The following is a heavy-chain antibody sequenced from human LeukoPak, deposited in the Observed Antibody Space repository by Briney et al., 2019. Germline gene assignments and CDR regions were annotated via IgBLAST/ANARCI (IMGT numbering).Heavy chain of an antibody. J-gene: IGHJ3*01. V-gene: IGHV3-23*01. CDR1: GFTFSSYA. Sequence: GGSLRLSCAASGFTFSSYAMSWVRQAPGKGLEWVSAISGSGGSTYYADSVKGRFTISRDNSKNTLYLQMNSLRAEDTAVYYCAKDSDIAVAGSDDALDVWGQGTMVTVSS. D-gene: IGHD6-19*01. CDR3: AKDSDIAVAGSDDALDV. CDR2: ISGSGGST.